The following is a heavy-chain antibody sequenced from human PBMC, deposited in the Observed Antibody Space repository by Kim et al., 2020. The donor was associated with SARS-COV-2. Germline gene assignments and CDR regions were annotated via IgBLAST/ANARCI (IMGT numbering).Heavy chain of an antibody. CDR1: GDSVSAYY. J-gene: IGHJ4*02. CDR3: ASDPNSSNDY. CDR2: IYASGST. D-gene: IGHD6-13*01. V-gene: IGHV4-4*07. Sequence: SETLSLTCTVSGDSVSAYYWSWIRQPAGKGLEWIGHIYASGSTDYNPSLKSRVTMSIDTSKNQFSLKLTSVTAADTAVYYCASDPNSSNDYWGPGTLVTVSS.